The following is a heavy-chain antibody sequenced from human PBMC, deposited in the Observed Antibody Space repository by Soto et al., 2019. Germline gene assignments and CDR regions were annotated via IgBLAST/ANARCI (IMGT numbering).Heavy chain of an antibody. Sequence: GGSLRLSCAASGFTFSSYGMHWVRQAPGKGLEWVAVIWYDGSNKYYADSVKGRFTISRDNSKNTLYLQMNSLRAEDTAVYYCARDRHIFPFHSSTSRGDAFDIWGQGTMVTVSS. V-gene: IGHV3-33*01. J-gene: IGHJ3*02. CDR3: ARDRHIFPFHSSTSRGDAFDI. D-gene: IGHD2-2*01. CDR2: IWYDGSNK. CDR1: GFTFSSYG.